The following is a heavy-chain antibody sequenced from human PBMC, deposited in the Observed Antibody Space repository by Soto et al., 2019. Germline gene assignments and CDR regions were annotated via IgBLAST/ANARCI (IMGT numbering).Heavy chain of an antibody. CDR1: CGSISSSNW. CDR3: ARGVVVTANDAFDI. J-gene: IGHJ3*02. CDR2: IYHSGST. D-gene: IGHD2-21*02. Sequence: SETLSLTCAASCGSISSSNWWSWVRQPPGKGLEWIGEIYHSGSTNYNPSLKSRVTISVDKSKNQFSLKLSSVTAADTAVYYCARGVVVTANDAFDIWGQGTMVTVSS. V-gene: IGHV4-4*02.